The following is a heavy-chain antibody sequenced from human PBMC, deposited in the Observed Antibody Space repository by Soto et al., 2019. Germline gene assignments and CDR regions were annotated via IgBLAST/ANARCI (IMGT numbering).Heavy chain of an antibody. CDR1: GVSINNDVFY. J-gene: IGHJ6*02. CDR3: ARDVSLNYGLDV. Sequence: RSLTCTVSGVSINNDVFYWTWIRQLPGKGLEWIGYIYYSGSTFYNPSLTSRATISIDTSKNQFSLNLSSVSAADTAVYYCARDVSLNYGLDVWGRGTTVTVSS. V-gene: IGHV4-31*03. CDR2: IYYSGST.